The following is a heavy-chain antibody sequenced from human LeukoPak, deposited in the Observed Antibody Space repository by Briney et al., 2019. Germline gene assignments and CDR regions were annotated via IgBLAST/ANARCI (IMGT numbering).Heavy chain of an antibody. CDR3: ARDLLLWFGELSYAFDI. CDR2: IWYDGSNK. D-gene: IGHD3-10*01. CDR1: GFTFSNYG. V-gene: IGHV3-33*01. J-gene: IGHJ3*02. Sequence: PGGSLRLSCAASGFTFSNYGMHWVRQAPGKGLEWVAVIWYDGSNKYYADSVKGRFTISRDNSKNTLYLQMSSLRAEDTAVYYCARDLLLWFGELSYAFDIWGQGTMVTVSS.